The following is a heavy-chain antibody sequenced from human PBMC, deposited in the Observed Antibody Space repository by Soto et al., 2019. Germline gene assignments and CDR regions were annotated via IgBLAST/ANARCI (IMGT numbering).Heavy chain of an antibody. CDR2: IYYSGST. Sequence: TLSLTCTVSGGSISRGGYYWSWIRQHPGKGLEWIGYIYYSGSTSYNPSLKSRVTISVDTSKNQFSLKVSSVTAADTAMYYCARASGKQQLVFYWGQGTLVTVSS. CDR3: ARASGKQQLVFY. J-gene: IGHJ4*02. D-gene: IGHD6-13*01. V-gene: IGHV4-31*03. CDR1: GGSISRGGYY.